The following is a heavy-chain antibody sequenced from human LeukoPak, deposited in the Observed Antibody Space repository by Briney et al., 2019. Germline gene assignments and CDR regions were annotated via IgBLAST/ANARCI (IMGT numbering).Heavy chain of an antibody. V-gene: IGHV4-4*07. Sequence: PSETLSLTCTVSGGSISSYYWSWIRQPAGKGLEWIGRIYTSGSTNYNPSLKSRVTISVDTSKNQFSLKLSSVTAADTAVYYCAREGSYYDSSGYYLGGYFDYWGQGTLVTVSS. CDR2: IYTSGST. D-gene: IGHD3-22*01. CDR1: GGSISSYY. J-gene: IGHJ4*02. CDR3: AREGSYYDSSGYYLGGYFDY.